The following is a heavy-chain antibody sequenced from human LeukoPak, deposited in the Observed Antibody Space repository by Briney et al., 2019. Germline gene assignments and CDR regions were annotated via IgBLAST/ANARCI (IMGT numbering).Heavy chain of an antibody. CDR1: GFTFNYYG. CDR3: GSPPHDTYSGYAS. Sequence: GGSLRLSWAASGFTFNYYGMHWVRQAPGEGLEGVAVISYDGSNKYYADSVKGRFTISRDNSKNTLYLQMNSLRAEDTAVYYCGSPPHDTYSGYASWGQGTLVTVSS. D-gene: IGHD5-12*01. CDR2: ISYDGSNK. J-gene: IGHJ5*02. V-gene: IGHV3-30*03.